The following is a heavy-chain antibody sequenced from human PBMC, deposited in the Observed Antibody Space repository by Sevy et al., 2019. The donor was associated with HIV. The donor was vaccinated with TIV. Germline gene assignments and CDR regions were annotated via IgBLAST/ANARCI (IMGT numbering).Heavy chain of an antibody. CDR1: GYSISSGYY. Sequence: SETLSLTCAVSGYSISSGYYCGWIRQPPGKGLEWIGSIYHSGSTCYNPSLKSRVTISVDTSKNQFSLKLSSVTAADTAVYYCARSYSGSYRGDDAFDIWGQGTMVTVSS. CDR3: ARSYSGSYRGDDAFDI. J-gene: IGHJ3*02. V-gene: IGHV4-38-2*01. D-gene: IGHD1-26*01. CDR2: IYHSGST.